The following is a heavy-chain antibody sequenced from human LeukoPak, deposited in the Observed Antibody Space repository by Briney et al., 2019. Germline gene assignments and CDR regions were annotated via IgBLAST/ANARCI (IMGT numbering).Heavy chain of an antibody. J-gene: IGHJ4*02. Sequence: GGSLRLSCAAPGFTFDDYTMHWVRQLLGKGLEWVSLITWDGGYTDYTDSVKGRFTISRDNSKKTLYLQMNSLRAVDTALYFCVKDLNYFDGSGFFDYWGQGTLVTVSS. CDR3: VKDLNYFDGSGFFDY. D-gene: IGHD3-22*01. V-gene: IGHV3-43*01. CDR2: ITWDGGYT. CDR1: GFTFDDYT.